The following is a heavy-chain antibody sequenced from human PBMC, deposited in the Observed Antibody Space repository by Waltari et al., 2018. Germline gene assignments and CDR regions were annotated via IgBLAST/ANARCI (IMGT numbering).Heavy chain of an antibody. Sequence: QVQLQQWGAGLLKPSETLSLTCAVYGGSFSGYYWSWIRQPPGKGLEWIGEINQSGSTNYNPSLKSRVTISVDTSKNQFSLKLSSVTAADTAVYYCARLGQQQLVTHYYMDVWGKGTTVTVSS. V-gene: IGHV4-34*01. D-gene: IGHD6-13*01. CDR2: INQSGST. CDR3: ARLGQQQLVTHYYMDV. J-gene: IGHJ6*03. CDR1: GGSFSGYY.